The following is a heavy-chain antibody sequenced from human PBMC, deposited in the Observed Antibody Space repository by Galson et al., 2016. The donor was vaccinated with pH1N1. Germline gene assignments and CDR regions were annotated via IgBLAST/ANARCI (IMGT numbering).Heavy chain of an antibody. Sequence: SETLSLTCTVSGGSISSSSYYWGWIRQPPGKGLEWIGSIYYSGSTYYNSSLKSRVTISVDTSKNQFSLKLSSVTAADTAVYYCARNIAAAGTYYFDYGGQGTLATVSS. CDR3: ARNIAAAGTYYFDY. V-gene: IGHV4-39*01. CDR1: GGSISSSSYY. J-gene: IGHJ4*02. CDR2: IYYSGST. D-gene: IGHD6-13*01.